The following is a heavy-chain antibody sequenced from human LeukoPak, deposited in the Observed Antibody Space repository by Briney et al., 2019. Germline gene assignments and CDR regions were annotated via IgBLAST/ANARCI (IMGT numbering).Heavy chain of an antibody. J-gene: IGHJ5*02. CDR1: GFSISSYY. V-gene: IGHV4-59*01. D-gene: IGHD6-19*01. CDR3: ARGGIAVAGTIWFDP. Sequence: PWETLTLTCTVSGFSISSYYWRWIRQPPGKGLEWIGYIYYSGSTNYNPSLKSRVTISVDTSKNQFSLKLSSVTAADTAVYYCARGGIAVAGTIWFDPWGQGTLVTVSS. CDR2: IYYSGST.